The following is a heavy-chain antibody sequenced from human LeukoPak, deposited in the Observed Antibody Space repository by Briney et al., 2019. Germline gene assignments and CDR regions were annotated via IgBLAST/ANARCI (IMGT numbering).Heavy chain of an antibody. D-gene: IGHD2/OR15-2a*01. CDR1: GGSMNNGNYY. V-gene: IGHV4-61*02. CDR2: MYNIGNT. CDR3: ARGVHCTTASCQGSYMDV. Sequence: SQTLSLTCTVSGGSMNNGNYYWTWIRQPAGKALEWIGRMYNIGNTDYNSSLKSRVTMSVDTSKDQFSLKLSSVTDADSAVYYCARGVHCTTASCQGSYMDVWGKGTTVIVSS. J-gene: IGHJ6*03.